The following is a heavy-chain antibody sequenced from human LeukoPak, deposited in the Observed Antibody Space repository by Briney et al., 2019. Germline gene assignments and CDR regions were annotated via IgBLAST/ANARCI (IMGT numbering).Heavy chain of an antibody. CDR1: GGSISSYY. V-gene: IGHV4-59*01. J-gene: IGHJ4*02. CDR2: IYYSGST. CDR3: ASGFCSGGSCYSAPFDY. D-gene: IGHD2-15*01. Sequence: PSGTLSLTCTVSGGSISSYYWSWIRQPPGKGLEWIGYIYYSGSTNYNPSLKSRVTVSVDTSKNQFSLKLSSVTAADTAVYYCASGFCSGGSCYSAPFDYWGQGALVTVSS.